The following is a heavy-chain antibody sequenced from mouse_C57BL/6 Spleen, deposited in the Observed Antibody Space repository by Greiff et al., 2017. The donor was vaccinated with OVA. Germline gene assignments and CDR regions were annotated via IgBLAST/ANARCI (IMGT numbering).Heavy chain of an antibody. V-gene: IGHV1-81*01. Sequence: VKLQESGAELARPGASVKLSCKASGYTFTSYGISWVKQRTGQGLEWIGEIYPRSGNTYYNEKFKGKATLTADKSSSTAYMELRSLTSEDSAVYFCARGGEDYGSSYSPYGYFDVWGTGTTVTVSS. CDR3: ARGGEDYGSSYSPYGYFDV. CDR1: GYTFTSYG. J-gene: IGHJ1*03. CDR2: IYPRSGNT. D-gene: IGHD1-1*01.